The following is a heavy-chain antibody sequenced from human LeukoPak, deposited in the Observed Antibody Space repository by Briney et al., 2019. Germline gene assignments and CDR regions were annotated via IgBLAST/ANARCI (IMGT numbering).Heavy chain of an antibody. CDR3: ARGPDYGASTDFLDY. J-gene: IGHJ4*02. CDR2: INQGGGER. Sequence: GGSLRLSCAASGFIFNRHWMNWVRQAPGKGLEWVANINQGGGERNYVDSVKGRFTISRDDAKNSLYLQLNSLRVEDTAIYYCARGPDYGASTDFLDYWGQGALVTVSS. CDR1: GFIFNRHW. V-gene: IGHV3-7*03. D-gene: IGHD4-17*01.